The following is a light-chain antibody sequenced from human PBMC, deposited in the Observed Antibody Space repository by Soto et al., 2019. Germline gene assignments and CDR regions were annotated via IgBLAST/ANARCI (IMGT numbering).Light chain of an antibody. Sequence: EIVMTQSPATLSVSPGERATLSCRASQSVSSNLAWYQQKPGQAPRLLIYGASTRATGIPARFSGSGSGTEFTLTISSLQSEDFAVYYCQQYNNGPSITFGQGTRLENK. J-gene: IGKJ5*01. CDR2: GAS. CDR1: QSVSSN. CDR3: QQYNNGPSIT. V-gene: IGKV3-15*01.